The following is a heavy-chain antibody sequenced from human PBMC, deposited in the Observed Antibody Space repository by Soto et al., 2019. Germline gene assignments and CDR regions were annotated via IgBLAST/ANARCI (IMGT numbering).Heavy chain of an antibody. CDR2: ISPIYGNT. CDR1: GYTFTSYG. Sequence: ASVKVSCKASGYTFTSYGISWVLQAPGQGLEWMGGISPIYGNTNYAQKLQGRVTITADESTSTAYMELSSLRGEDTAMYYCARYSGWYSYNWFDPWGQGTLVTVSS. J-gene: IGHJ5*02. D-gene: IGHD6-19*01. CDR3: ARYSGWYSYNWFDP. V-gene: IGHV1-18*01.